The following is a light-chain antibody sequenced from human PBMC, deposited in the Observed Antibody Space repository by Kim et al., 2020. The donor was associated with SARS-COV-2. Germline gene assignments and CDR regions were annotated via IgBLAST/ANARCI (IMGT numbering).Light chain of an antibody. J-gene: IGLJ2*01. CDR1: SLRSYY. V-gene: IGLV3-19*01. CDR2: GKN. CDR3: YSPDRNDNVV. Sequence: SSELTQDPAVSVALGQTVRITCQGDSLRSYYATWYQQKPGQAPIVVIYGKNNRPSWIPDRFSGSSSGNTASFTITGTQAADEADSYCYSPDRNDNVVF.